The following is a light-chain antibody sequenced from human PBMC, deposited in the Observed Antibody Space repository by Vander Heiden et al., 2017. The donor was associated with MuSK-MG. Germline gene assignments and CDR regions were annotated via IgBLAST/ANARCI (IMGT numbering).Light chain of an antibody. CDR1: QTISTW. Sequence: DIQMTQSPSTLSASVGDTVTITCRASQTISTWLAWYQQSPGNAPKLLISQASTLEGGVPSRFRGSGSGTQFTLTINSLQPTDFATYYCQQYKSYSVDSFGQGTRLEIK. CDR3: QQYKSYSVDS. J-gene: IGKJ2*03. CDR2: QAS. V-gene: IGKV1-5*03.